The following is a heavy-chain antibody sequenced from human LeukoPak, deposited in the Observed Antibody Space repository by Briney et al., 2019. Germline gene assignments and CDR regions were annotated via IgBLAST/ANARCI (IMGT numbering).Heavy chain of an antibody. J-gene: IGHJ4*02. CDR1: GFTFSSYS. Sequence: PGGSLRLSCAASGFTFSSYSMNWVRQAPGKGLEWVSYISSSSSTIYYADSVKGRFTISRDNAKNSLYLQMNSLRAEDTAVYYCARAEGSYYYDSSPLWYFDYWGQGTLVTVSS. V-gene: IGHV3-48*04. D-gene: IGHD3-22*01. CDR3: ARAEGSYYYDSSPLWYFDY. CDR2: ISSSSSTI.